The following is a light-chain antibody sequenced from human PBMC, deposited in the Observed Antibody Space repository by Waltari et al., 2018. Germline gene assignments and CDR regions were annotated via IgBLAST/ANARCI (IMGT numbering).Light chain of an antibody. CDR2: RAS. Sequence: EIVLTQSPGTLSLSPGERATLSCRASQSVSRNYLNWYQKKPGQPPRLLIHRASSRATGIPDRFSGSGSGTDFTLTISRLEPADLAVYYCQQYDGFVLTFGGGTKV. CDR3: QQYDGFVLT. V-gene: IGKV3-20*01. CDR1: QSVSRNY. J-gene: IGKJ4*01.